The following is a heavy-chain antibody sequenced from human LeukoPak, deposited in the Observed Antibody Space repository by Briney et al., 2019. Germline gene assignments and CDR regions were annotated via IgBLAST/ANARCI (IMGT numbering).Heavy chain of an antibody. Sequence: GGSLRLSCAASGFTFSDYYMGWIRQAPGKGLEWVSYISSSGSTIYYADSAKGRFTISRDNAKNSLYLQMNSLRAEDTAVYYCARGGSSWLRLFDYWGQGTLVTVSS. V-gene: IGHV3-11*01. D-gene: IGHD6-13*01. CDR3: ARGGSSWLRLFDY. J-gene: IGHJ4*02. CDR1: GFTFSDYY. CDR2: ISSSGSTI.